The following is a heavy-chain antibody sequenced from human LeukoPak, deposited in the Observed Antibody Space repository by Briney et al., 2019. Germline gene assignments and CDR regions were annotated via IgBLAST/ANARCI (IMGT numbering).Heavy chain of an antibody. CDR2: IYYSGST. CDR1: GGSISSYY. J-gene: IGHJ3*02. Sequence: SETLSLTCTVSGGSISSYYWSWIWQPPGKGLEWIGYIYYSGSTYYNPSLKSRVTISVDTSKNQFSLKLSSVTAADTAVYYCARYIDSGTDGAFDIWGQGTMVTVSS. CDR3: ARYIDSGTDGAFDI. D-gene: IGHD3-10*01. V-gene: IGHV4-59*08.